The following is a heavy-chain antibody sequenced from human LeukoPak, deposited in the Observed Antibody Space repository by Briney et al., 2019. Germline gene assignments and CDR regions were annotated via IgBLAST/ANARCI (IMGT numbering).Heavy chain of an antibody. CDR2: IYTSGST. D-gene: IGHD3-10*01. CDR1: GGSISSYY. Sequence: SETLSLTCTVSGGSISSYYWSWIRQPAGKGLEWIGRIYTSGSTNYNPSLKSRVTMSVDTSKNQFSLKLSSVTAADTAVYYCARDAYYYGSGSYYFAYWGQGTLVTISS. J-gene: IGHJ4*02. CDR3: ARDAYYYGSGSYYFAY. V-gene: IGHV4-4*07.